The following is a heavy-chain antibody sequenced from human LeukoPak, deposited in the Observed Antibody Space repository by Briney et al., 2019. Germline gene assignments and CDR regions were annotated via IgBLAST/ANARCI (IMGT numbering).Heavy chain of an antibody. V-gene: IGHV1-69*13. Sequence: SVKVSCKASGGTFSSYAISWVRQAPGQGLEWMGGIIPIFGTANYAQKFQGRVTITADESTSTAYMELSSLRSEDTAVYYCARDSGEIAALDYWGQGTLVTVSS. CDR1: GGTFSSYA. D-gene: IGHD6-13*01. J-gene: IGHJ4*02. CDR3: ARDSGEIAALDY. CDR2: IIPIFGTA.